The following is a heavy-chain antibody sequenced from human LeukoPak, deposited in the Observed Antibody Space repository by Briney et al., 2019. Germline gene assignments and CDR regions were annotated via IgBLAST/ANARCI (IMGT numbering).Heavy chain of an antibody. CDR2: ISAYSGNT. J-gene: IGHJ3*02. Sequence: GASVKVSCKASGYSFSDSGIKEVRQAAGQGREWMGWISAYSGNTYFAKKFQGRVTLTTDTPTSTGYMELRALRSDDTAVYYCARGENPLDAFDIWGQGTMVTFSS. V-gene: IGHV1-18*01. CDR3: ARGENPLDAFDI. CDR1: GYSFSDSG. D-gene: IGHD1-14*01.